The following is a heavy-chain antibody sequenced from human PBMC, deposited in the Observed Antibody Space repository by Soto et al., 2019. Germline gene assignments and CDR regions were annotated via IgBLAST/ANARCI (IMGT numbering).Heavy chain of an antibody. J-gene: IGHJ4*02. CDR3: ARAPGYSYGYFYFDY. CDR2: ISYDGSNK. CDR1: GFTFSSYA. Sequence: GGSLRLSCAASGFTFSSYAMHWVRQAPGKGLEWVAVISYDGSNKYYADSVKGRFTISRDNSKNTLYLQMNSLRAEDTAVYYCARAPGYSYGYFYFDYWGQGTLVTVSS. D-gene: IGHD5-18*01. V-gene: IGHV3-30-3*01.